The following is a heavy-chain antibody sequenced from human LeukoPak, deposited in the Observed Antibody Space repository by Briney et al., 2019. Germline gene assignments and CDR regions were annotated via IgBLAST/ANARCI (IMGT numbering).Heavy chain of an antibody. Sequence: SETLSLTCAVYGGSFTDYYWNWIRQPPGKGLEWIGEINHSGSTNYNPSLKSRVTISVDTSKNQFSLKLSSVTAADTAVYYCARKLRLLWFGEFHNWFDPWGQGTLVTVSS. CDR3: ARKLRLLWFGEFHNWFDP. V-gene: IGHV4-34*01. CDR2: INHSGST. CDR1: GGSFTDYY. J-gene: IGHJ5*02. D-gene: IGHD3-10*01.